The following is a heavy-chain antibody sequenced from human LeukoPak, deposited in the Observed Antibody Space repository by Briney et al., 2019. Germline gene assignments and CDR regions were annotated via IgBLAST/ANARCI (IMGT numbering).Heavy chain of an antibody. Sequence: GGSLRLSCAASGFTFSSYWMHWVRQAPGKGLVWVSRINGDGTSTTYADSVKGRFTISRDNAKNTLYLQMNSLRAEDTAVYYCARDSGSGSYSGYWGQGTLVTVSS. CDR3: ARDSGSGSYSGY. CDR2: INGDGTST. J-gene: IGHJ4*02. CDR1: GFTFSSYW. D-gene: IGHD3-10*01. V-gene: IGHV3-74*01.